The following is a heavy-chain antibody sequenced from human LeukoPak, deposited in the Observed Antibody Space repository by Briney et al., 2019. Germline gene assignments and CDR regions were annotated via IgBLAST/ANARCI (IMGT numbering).Heavy chain of an antibody. CDR1: GFTFSDYY. CDR3: AKDLWKYSSSSFDY. D-gene: IGHD6-6*01. V-gene: IGHV3-11*04. J-gene: IGHJ4*02. Sequence: GGSLRLSCAASGFTFSDYYMSWIRQAPGKGLEWVSYISSSGSTIYYADSVKGRFTISRDNSKNTLYLRMNSLRAEDTALYYCAKDLWKYSSSSFDYWGQGTLVTVSS. CDR2: ISSSGSTI.